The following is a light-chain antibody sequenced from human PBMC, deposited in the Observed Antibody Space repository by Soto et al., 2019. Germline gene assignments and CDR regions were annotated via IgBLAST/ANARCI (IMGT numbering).Light chain of an antibody. Sequence: QSVLTQPASGSGSPGQSITLSCTGTSSDVGSYNLVSWYQQHPGKAPKLMIYEVSKRPSGVSNRFSGSKSGNTASLTISGLQAEDEADYYCCSYAGSSSYVFGTGTKVTVL. V-gene: IGLV2-23*02. CDR3: CSYAGSSSYV. CDR2: EVS. CDR1: SSDVGSYNL. J-gene: IGLJ1*01.